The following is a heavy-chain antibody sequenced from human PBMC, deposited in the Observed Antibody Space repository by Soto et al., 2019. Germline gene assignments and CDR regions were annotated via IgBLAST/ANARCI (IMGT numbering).Heavy chain of an antibody. CDR2: IYYSGST. V-gene: IGHV4-59*01. CDR3: ARAPSAAMVDY. CDR1: GGSISSYY. D-gene: IGHD2-2*01. J-gene: IGHJ4*02. Sequence: SETLSLTCTVSGGSISSYYWSWIRQPPGKGLEWIGYIYYSGSTNYNPSLKSRVTISVDTSKNQFSLKLSSVTAADTAVYYCARAPSAAMVDYWGQGTLVTVSS.